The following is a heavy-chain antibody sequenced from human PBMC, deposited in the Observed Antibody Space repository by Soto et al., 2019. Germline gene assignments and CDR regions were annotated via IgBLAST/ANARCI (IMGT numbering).Heavy chain of an antibody. CDR3: ARGPPDILTGYSDY. J-gene: IGHJ4*02. CDR1: GYTFTSYA. V-gene: IGHV1-3*01. D-gene: IGHD3-9*01. CDR2: INAGNGNT. Sequence: ASVKVSCKASGYTFTSYAMHWVRQAPGQRLEWMGWINAGNGNTKYSQKFQGRVTITRDTSASTAYMELSSLRSEDTAVYYCARGPPDILTGYSDYWGQGTLVTVSS.